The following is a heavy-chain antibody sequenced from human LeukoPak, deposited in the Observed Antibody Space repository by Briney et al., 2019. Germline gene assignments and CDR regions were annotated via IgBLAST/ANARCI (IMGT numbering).Heavy chain of an antibody. Sequence: SVKVSCKASGGTFSSYAISWVRQAPGQGLEWMGGIANYAQKFQGRVTITADESTSTAYMELSSLRSEDTAVYYCARDRGYSYGQLFDYWGQGTLVTVSS. D-gene: IGHD5-18*01. CDR3: ARDRGYSYGQLFDY. J-gene: IGHJ4*02. CDR2: IA. V-gene: IGHV1-69*13. CDR1: GGTFSSYA.